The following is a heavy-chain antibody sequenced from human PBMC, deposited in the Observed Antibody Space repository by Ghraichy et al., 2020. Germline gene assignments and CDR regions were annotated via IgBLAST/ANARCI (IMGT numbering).Heavy chain of an antibody. V-gene: IGHV1-69*13. CDR2: IIPIFGTA. CDR3: ARDQGSGWYEGGRYAFDI. CDR1: GGTFSSYA. J-gene: IGHJ3*02. Sequence: SVKVSCKASGGTFSSYAISWVRQAPGQGLEWMGGIIPIFGTANYAQKFQGRVTITADESTSTAYMELSSLRSEDTAVYYCARDQGSGWYEGGRYAFDIWGQGTMVTVSS. D-gene: IGHD6-19*01.